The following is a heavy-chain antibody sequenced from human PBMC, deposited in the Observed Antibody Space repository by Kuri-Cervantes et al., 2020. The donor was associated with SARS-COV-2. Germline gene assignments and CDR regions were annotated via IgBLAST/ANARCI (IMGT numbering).Heavy chain of an antibody. J-gene: IGHJ5*02. CDR1: GGTFSSYA. CDR3: ARDGSGWYRPGVLDP. Sequence: ASVKVSCKASGGTFSSYAISWVRQAPGQRLEWMGWINAGNGNTKYSQKFQGRVTITRDTSASTAYMELSSLRSEDTAVYYCARDGSGWYRPGVLDPWGQGTLVTVSS. D-gene: IGHD6-19*01. V-gene: IGHV1-3*01. CDR2: INAGNGNT.